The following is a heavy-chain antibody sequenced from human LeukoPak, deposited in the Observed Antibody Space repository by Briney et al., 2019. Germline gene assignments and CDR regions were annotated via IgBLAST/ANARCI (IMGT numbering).Heavy chain of an antibody. CDR1: GFTFSSYA. J-gene: IGHJ4*02. CDR3: AKDTVPYYYGSGGNPFDY. D-gene: IGHD3-10*01. V-gene: IGHV3-23*01. CDR2: ISGSGGST. Sequence: GGSLRLSCAASGFTFSSYAMSWVRQAPGKGLEWVSAISGSGGSTYYADSVKGRFTISRDNSKNTLYLQMNSLRAEDTAVYYCAKDTVPYYYGSGGNPFDYWGQGTLVTVSS.